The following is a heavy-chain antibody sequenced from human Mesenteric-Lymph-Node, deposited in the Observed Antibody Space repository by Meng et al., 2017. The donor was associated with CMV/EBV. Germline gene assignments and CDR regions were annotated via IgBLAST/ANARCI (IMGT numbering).Heavy chain of an antibody. V-gene: IGHV3-48*04. CDR2: IGSTGSSV. Sequence: GESLKISCAASGFSLGTYSLNWVRQAPGKGLEWVAYIGSTGSSVFYADSVKGRFTISKDIPNNSVHLEMNSLRAEDTAVYYCASPLLPYYDFWSNYYYFDWWGQGTLVTVSS. CDR1: GFSLGTYS. J-gene: IGHJ4*02. D-gene: IGHD3-3*01. CDR3: ASPLLPYYDFWSNYYYFDW.